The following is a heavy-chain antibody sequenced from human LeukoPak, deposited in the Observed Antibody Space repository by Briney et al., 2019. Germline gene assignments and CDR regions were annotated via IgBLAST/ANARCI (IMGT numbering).Heavy chain of an antibody. J-gene: IGHJ6*02. CDR3: ARDLSRYGSGYYYHGMDV. V-gene: IGHV4-4*07. CDR2: IYTSGST. Sequence: SETLSLTCTVSGGSISSYYWSWIRQPAGKGLEWIGRIYTSGSTNYNPSLKSRVTMSVDTSKNQFSLKLSSVTAADTAVYYCARDLSRYGSGYYYHGMDVWGQGTTVTVSS. D-gene: IGHD3-10*01. CDR1: GGSISSYY.